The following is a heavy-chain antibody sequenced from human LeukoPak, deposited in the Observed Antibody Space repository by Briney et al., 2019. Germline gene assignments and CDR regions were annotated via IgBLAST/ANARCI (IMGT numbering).Heavy chain of an antibody. CDR3: ARDECSGGSCYSGY. CDR2: IYYSGST. J-gene: IGHJ4*02. Sequence: SETLSLTCTVSGGSISSYYWSWIRQPPGKGLEWIGYIYYSGSTKYSPSLKSRVTISVDTSKNQFSLKLSSVTAADTAVYCCARDECSGGSCYSGYWGQGTLVTVSS. CDR1: GGSISSYY. V-gene: IGHV4-59*01. D-gene: IGHD2-15*01.